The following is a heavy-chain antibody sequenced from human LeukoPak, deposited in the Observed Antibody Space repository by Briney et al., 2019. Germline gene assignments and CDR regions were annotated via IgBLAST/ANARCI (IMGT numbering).Heavy chain of an antibody. J-gene: IGHJ6*03. D-gene: IGHD1-26*01. CDR2: ISAYNGNT. V-gene: IGHV1-18*01. CDR3: ARDQGELLSKRINYYYYYMDV. CDR1: GYTFTSYG. Sequence: ASVKVSCKASGYTFTSYGISWVRQAPGQGLEWMGWISAYNGNTNYAQKLQGRVTMTTDTSTSTAYMELRSLRSDDTAVYYCARDQGELLSKRINYYYYYMDVWGKGTTVTVSS.